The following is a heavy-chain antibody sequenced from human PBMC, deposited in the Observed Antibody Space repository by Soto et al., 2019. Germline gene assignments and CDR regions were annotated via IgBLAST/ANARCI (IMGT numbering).Heavy chain of an antibody. CDR2: ISGRGAST. CDR3: AKATIRFLDTYGMDV. Sequence: EVQLLESGGGLAQPGGSLRLSCAASGFTFSSYAMSWVRQGPGKGLEWVSAISGRGASTFYTDSVKGRFTVSRDNSKNTLYLQMNSLRAEDTAVYYCAKATIRFLDTYGMDVWGQGTTVAVSS. J-gene: IGHJ6*02. D-gene: IGHD3-3*01. CDR1: GFTFSSYA. V-gene: IGHV3-23*01.